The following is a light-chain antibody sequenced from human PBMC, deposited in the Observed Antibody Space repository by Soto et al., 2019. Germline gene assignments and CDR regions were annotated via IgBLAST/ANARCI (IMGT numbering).Light chain of an antibody. CDR3: SSFSSITREV. Sequence: QSALTQPASVSGSPGQSITISCTGTSSDVGGYSYVSWYQQHPGKTPKLMIYEVSNRPSGVSHRFSGSKSGNTASLTISGRQTEDEADYYCSSFSSITREVFGGGTKVTV. CDR1: SSDVGGYSY. J-gene: IGLJ2*01. CDR2: EVS. V-gene: IGLV2-14*01.